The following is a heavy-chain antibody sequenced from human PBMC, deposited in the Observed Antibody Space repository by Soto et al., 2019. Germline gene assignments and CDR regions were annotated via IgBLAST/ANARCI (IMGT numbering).Heavy chain of an antibody. V-gene: IGHV1-18*01. CDR3: ARVLGYNSSWWRHTAFDL. J-gene: IGHJ3*01. CDR2: ISAHTGNT. D-gene: IGHD6-13*01. Sequence: ASVKVSCKTSGYTFTNYGISWVRQAPGQGLEWMGWISAHTGNTNYAQKFQGRVTMTTDTSTSTAYMELRSLRSDDTAVYYCARVLGYNSSWWRHTAFDLWGQGTMVTVSS. CDR1: GYTFTNYG.